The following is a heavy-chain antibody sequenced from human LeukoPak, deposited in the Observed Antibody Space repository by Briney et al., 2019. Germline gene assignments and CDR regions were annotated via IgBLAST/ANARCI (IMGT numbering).Heavy chain of an antibody. J-gene: IGHJ5*02. CDR1: GFTFISYA. V-gene: IGHV3-23*01. Sequence: GGSLRLSCAASGFTFISYAMSWVRQAPGKGLEWVSAISGSGGSTYYADSVKGRFTISRDNSKNTLYLQMNSLRAEDTAVYYCANRVVVAATNWFDPWGQGTLVTVSS. CDR3: ANRVVVAATNWFDP. D-gene: IGHD2-15*01. CDR2: ISGSGGST.